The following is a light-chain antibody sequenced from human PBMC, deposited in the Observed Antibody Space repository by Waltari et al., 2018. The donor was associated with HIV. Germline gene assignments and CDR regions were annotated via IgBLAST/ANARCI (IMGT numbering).Light chain of an antibody. CDR1: AMPTHY. V-gene: IGLV3-25*03. J-gene: IGLJ2*01. CDR3: QSADNSGSYSVV. CDR2: KDT. Sequence: SYELTQPPSVPVSPGQTARITCSGDAMPTHYAYWYQQRAGQAPVLLRYKDTERPSGIPQRFSGSSSGTTVTLTISGVQAEDEADYYCQSADNSGSYSVVFGGGTKLSVL.